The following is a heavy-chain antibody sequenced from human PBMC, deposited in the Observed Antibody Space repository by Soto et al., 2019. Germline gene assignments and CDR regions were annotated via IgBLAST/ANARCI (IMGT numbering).Heavy chain of an antibody. Sequence: PGGSLRVSCTASGFVFSNYAVTWVGQGPGQGLEWVSAITARGDTTYYADSVKGRFTISRDNSRDSLFLDMSSLRADDTALYYCVRGIYPSSAGGPFDLWGQGTLVTVSS. D-gene: IGHD2-21*01. CDR3: VRGIYPSSAGGPFDL. V-gene: IGHV3-23*01. J-gene: IGHJ4*02. CDR1: GFVFSNYA. CDR2: ITARGDTT.